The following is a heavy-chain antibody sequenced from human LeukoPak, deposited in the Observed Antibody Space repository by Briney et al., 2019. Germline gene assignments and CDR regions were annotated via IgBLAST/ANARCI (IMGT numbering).Heavy chain of an antibody. Sequence: SETLSLTCAVYGGSFSGYYWSWIRQPPGKGLEWIGEINHSGSTNYNPSLKSRVTISVDTSKNQFSLKLSSVTAADTAVYYCARPIRAAGSDAFDIRGQGTMVTVSS. D-gene: IGHD6-19*01. CDR2: INHSGST. CDR1: GGSFSGYY. J-gene: IGHJ3*02. CDR3: ARPIRAAGSDAFDI. V-gene: IGHV4-34*01.